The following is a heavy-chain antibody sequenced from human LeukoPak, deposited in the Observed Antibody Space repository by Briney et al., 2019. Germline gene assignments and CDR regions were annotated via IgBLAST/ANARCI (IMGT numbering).Heavy chain of an antibody. J-gene: IGHJ4*02. V-gene: IGHV3-49*03. CDR1: GFTFGDYA. Sequence: PGGSLRLSCTAFGFTFGDYAMSWFRQAPGKGLEWVGFTRSKGYGGTTEYAASVKGRFIISRDDSKNIAYLQMNSLKTEDTAVYYCTRCYGSGTPDDYWGQGTLVTVSS. D-gene: IGHD3-10*01. CDR3: TRCYGSGTPDDY. CDR2: TRSKGYGGTT.